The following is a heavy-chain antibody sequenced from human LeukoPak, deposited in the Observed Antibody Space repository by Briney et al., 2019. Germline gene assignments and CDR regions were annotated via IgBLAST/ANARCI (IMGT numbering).Heavy chain of an antibody. V-gene: IGHV3-23*01. CDR1: GFTFNSYA. D-gene: IGHD3-22*01. CDR2: IGGSGANT. Sequence: PGGSLRLSCAASGFTFNSYAMSWVRQAPGKGLEWVSAIGGSGANTYYADSVKSRFTISRDNAKNTLFLQMNSLRAEDTAVYYCAPPYYYHSSGYSLDSWGQGTLVTVPS. J-gene: IGHJ4*02. CDR3: APPYYYHSSGYSLDS.